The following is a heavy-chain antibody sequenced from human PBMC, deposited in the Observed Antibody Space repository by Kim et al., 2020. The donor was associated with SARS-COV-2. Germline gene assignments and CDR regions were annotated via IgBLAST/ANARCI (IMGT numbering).Heavy chain of an antibody. CDR3: ARDYALVALVTVVHYGMDV. D-gene: IGHD2-2*01. J-gene: IGHJ6*02. V-gene: IGHV3-48*03. Sequence: KGRFTIYRDNAKNALYLQVNSLRAEDSAVYYCARDYALVALVTVVHYGMDVWGQGTTVTVSS.